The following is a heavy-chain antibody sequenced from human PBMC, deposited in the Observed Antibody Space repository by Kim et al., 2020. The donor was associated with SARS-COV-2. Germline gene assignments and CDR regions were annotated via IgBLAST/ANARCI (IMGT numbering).Heavy chain of an antibody. J-gene: IGHJ3*02. CDR3: ARARKDIVLVVYAMGAFAI. V-gene: IGHV4-31*03. CDR2: IYYSGST. Sequence: SETLSLTCTVSGGSISSGGYYWSWIRQHPGKGLEWIGYIYYSGSTYYNPSLKSRVTVSVDTFKNQLSLQLSSVTAADTAVYYCARARKDIVLVVYAMGAFAIWGQKTMVTVSS. D-gene: IGHD2-8*02. CDR1: GGSISSGGYY.